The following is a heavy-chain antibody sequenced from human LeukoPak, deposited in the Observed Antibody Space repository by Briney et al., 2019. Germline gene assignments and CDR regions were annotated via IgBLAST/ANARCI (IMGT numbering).Heavy chain of an antibody. J-gene: IGHJ5*02. CDR1: GYSFTSYW. CDR3: ARHSAGYCSGGSCYPFRWFDP. CDR2: IDPSDSYT. D-gene: IGHD2-15*01. Sequence: ESLKISCKGSGYSFTSYWISWVRQMPGKGLEWMGRIDPSDSYTNYSPSFQGHVTISADKSISTAYLQWSSLKASDTAMYYCARHSAGYCSGGSCYPFRWFDPWGQGTLVTVSS. V-gene: IGHV5-10-1*01.